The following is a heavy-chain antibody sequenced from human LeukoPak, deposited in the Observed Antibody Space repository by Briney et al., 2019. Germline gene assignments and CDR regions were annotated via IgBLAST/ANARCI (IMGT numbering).Heavy chain of an antibody. D-gene: IGHD6-19*01. Sequence: ASVKVSCKTSGYMSTTSGINWVRQAPGEGLEWMGWISAYNGNTNYAQKLQGKFTMTTDTSTSTAYMEVRSVRSDDTAVYYCAIRAAVAGWGFDYWGQGTLVTVSS. CDR3: AIRAAVAGWGFDY. CDR2: ISAYNGNT. J-gene: IGHJ4*02. CDR1: GYMSTTSG. V-gene: IGHV1-18*01.